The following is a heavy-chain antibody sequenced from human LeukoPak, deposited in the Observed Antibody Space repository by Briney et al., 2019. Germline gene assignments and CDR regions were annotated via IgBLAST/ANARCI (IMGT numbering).Heavy chain of an antibody. CDR3: ARAPSITMVRGVITSISLDP. CDR1: GGSISSYY. CDR2: IYYSGST. J-gene: IGHJ5*02. Sequence: SETLSLTCTVSGGSISSYYWSWIRQPPGKGLEWIGYIYYSGSTNYNPSLKSRVTISVDTSKNQFSLKLSSVTAADTAVYYCARAPSITMVRGVITSISLDPWGQGTLVTVSS. D-gene: IGHD3-10*01. V-gene: IGHV4-59*01.